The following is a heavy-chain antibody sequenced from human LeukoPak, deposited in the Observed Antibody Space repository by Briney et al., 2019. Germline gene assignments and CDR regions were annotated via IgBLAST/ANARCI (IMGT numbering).Heavy chain of an antibody. CDR3: ARHDFSITMVRGVHYYYYYGMDV. CDR2: IYYSGST. CDR1: GGSISSYY. D-gene: IGHD3-10*01. V-gene: IGHV4-59*08. Sequence: SETLSLTCTVSGGSISSYYWSWNRQPPGKGLEWIGYIYYSGSTNYNPSLKSRVTISVDTSKNQFSLKLSSVTAADTAVYYCARHDFSITMVRGVHYYYYYGMDVWGQGTTVTVSS. J-gene: IGHJ6*02.